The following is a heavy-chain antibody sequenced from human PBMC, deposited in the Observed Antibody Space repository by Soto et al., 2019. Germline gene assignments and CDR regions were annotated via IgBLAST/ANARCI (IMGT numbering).Heavy chain of an antibody. CDR2: IVVGSGNT. J-gene: IGHJ4*02. CDR3: AAAHYYDSSGYYYQSDY. D-gene: IGHD3-22*01. Sequence: AASVKVSCKASGFTFTSSAVQWVLQARGQRLEWIGWIVVGSGNTNYAQKFQERVTITRDMSTSTAYMELSSLRSEDTAVYYCAAAHYYDSSGYYYQSDYWGQGTLVTVSS. V-gene: IGHV1-58*01. CDR1: GFTFTSSA.